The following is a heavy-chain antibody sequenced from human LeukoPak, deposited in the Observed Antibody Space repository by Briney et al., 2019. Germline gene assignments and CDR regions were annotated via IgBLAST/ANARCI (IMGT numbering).Heavy chain of an antibody. CDR3: AKLYDYVWGSYRSYDAFDI. D-gene: IGHD3-16*02. J-gene: IGHJ3*02. V-gene: IGHV3-30*02. Sequence: GGSLRLSCAASGFTFSSYGMHWVRQAPGKGLEWVAFIRYDGSNKYYADSVKGRFTISRDNSKNTLYLQMNSLSAEDTAVYYCAKLYDYVWGSYRSYDAFDIWGQGTMVTVSS. CDR1: GFTFSSYG. CDR2: IRYDGSNK.